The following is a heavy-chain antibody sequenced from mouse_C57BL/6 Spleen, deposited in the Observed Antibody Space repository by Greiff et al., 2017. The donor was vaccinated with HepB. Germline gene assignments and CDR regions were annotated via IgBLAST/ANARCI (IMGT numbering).Heavy chain of an antibody. CDR1: GYTFTSYW. CDR2: IYPGSGST. J-gene: IGHJ4*01. CDR3: ARGLRHAMDY. Sequence: QVHVKQPGAELVKPGASVKMSCKASGYTFTSYWITWVKQRPGQGLEWIGDIYPGSGSTNYNEKFKSKATLTVDTSSSTAYMQLSSLTSEDSAVYYCARGLRHAMDYWGQGTSVTVSS. V-gene: IGHV1-55*01. D-gene: IGHD2-4*01.